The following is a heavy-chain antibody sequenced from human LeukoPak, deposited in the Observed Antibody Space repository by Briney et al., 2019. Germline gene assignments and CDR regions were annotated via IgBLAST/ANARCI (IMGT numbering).Heavy chain of an antibody. Sequence: PGGSLRLSCAASGFTFSSYGMHWVRQAPGKGLEWVANTKEDGGEKYYVDSVKGRFTISRDNSKNTVYLQMNSLRAEDTAVYYCARSNSLQLLSFGEFIDYWGQGTLVTVSS. D-gene: IGHD3-10*01. J-gene: IGHJ4*02. CDR1: GFTFSSYG. CDR2: TKEDGGEK. V-gene: IGHV3-7*01. CDR3: ARSNSLQLLSFGEFIDY.